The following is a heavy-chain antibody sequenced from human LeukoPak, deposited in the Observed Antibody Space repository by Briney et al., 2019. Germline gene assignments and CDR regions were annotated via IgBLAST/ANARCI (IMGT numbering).Heavy chain of an antibody. CDR3: ARGGFLVVRGVIIENSGYSDPFDY. V-gene: IGHV1-2*02. Sequence: ASVKVSCKASGYTFTGYYMHWVRQAPGRGLEWMGWINPNSGGTNYAQKFQGRVTMTRDTSISTAYMELSRLRSDDTAVYYCARGGFLVVRGVIIENSGYSDPFDYWGQGTLVTVSS. CDR2: INPNSGGT. CDR1: GYTFTGYY. D-gene: IGHD3-10*01. J-gene: IGHJ4*02.